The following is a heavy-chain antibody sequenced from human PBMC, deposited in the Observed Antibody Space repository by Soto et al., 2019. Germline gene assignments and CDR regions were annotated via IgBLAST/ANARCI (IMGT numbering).Heavy chain of an antibody. CDR1: GFTFSSNW. J-gene: IGHJ4*02. V-gene: IGHV3-74*01. D-gene: IGHD2-21*01. Sequence: VQLVESGGGLVQPGGSLRLSCAASGFTFSSNWMHWVRRVPGKGLVWVSRINTDGSETNYADSVKGRFTISRDNAKNTLYLQMNSLRAEDTAVYYCARDGEGYWGQGTLVTVSS. CDR2: INTDGSET. CDR3: ARDGEGY.